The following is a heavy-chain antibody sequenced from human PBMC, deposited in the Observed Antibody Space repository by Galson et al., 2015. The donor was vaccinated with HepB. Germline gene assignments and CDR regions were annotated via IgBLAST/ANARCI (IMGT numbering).Heavy chain of an antibody. D-gene: IGHD3-10*01. CDR1: GDSVSRDTVG. CDR2: TYYRSKWYS. J-gene: IGHJ6*02. CDR3: TRVPHLGRGMNV. V-gene: IGHV6-1*01. Sequence: CAISGDSVSRDTVGWNWIRQSPSRGLEWLGRTYYRSKWYSDYAISVKSRIIINADSSTNQFFLQLNSVIPEDTAVYYCTRVPHLGRGMNVWGQGTTVTVSS.